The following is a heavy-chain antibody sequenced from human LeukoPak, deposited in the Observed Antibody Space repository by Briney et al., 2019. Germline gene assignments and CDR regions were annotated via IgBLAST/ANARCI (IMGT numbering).Heavy chain of an antibody. CDR2: IRSKAYGGTT. CDR1: GFTFSSYS. Sequence: GGSLRLSCAASGFTFSSYSMSWVRQAPGKGLEWVGFIRSKAYGGTTEYAASVKGRFTISRDDSKSIAYLQMNSLKTEDTAAYYCTRASAMIVVGYYFDYWGQGTLVTVSS. D-gene: IGHD3-22*01. V-gene: IGHV3-49*04. CDR3: TRASAMIVVGYYFDY. J-gene: IGHJ4*02.